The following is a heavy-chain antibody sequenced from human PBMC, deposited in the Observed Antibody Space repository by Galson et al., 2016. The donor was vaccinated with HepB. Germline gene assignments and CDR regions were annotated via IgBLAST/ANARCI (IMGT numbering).Heavy chain of an antibody. CDR1: GFTFSSYA. D-gene: IGHD2-2*01. CDR2: ISGSGSSA. J-gene: IGHJ4*02. Sequence: SLRLSCAASGFTFSSYAMSWVRQDPGKGLACVSGISGSGSSAYYGDSVKGRFTISRDNSKNTLYLQMNSLRAEDTAIYYCARDSCSGNSCSKQFAYWGQGTQVTVSS. CDR3: ARDSCSGNSCSKQFAY. V-gene: IGHV3-23*01.